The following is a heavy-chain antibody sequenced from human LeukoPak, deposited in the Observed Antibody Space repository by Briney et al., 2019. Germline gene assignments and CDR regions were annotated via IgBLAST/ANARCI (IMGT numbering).Heavy chain of an antibody. CDR3: ARACSTTNCYDAFDM. CDR1: GGSINNSTYY. V-gene: IGHV4-39*07. Sequence: SETLSLTCTVSGGSINNSTYYWGWIRQPPGEGLEWLGTVYYTGSTYHNPSLKSRVSFSVDTSKNQFSLALHSVTAADTAVYYCARACSTTNCYDAFDMWGQGTMVTVSS. J-gene: IGHJ3*02. D-gene: IGHD2-2*01. CDR2: VYYTGST.